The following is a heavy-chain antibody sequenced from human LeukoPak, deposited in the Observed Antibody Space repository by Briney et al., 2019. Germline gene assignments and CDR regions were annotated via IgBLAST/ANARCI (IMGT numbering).Heavy chain of an antibody. CDR2: ISYTGST. J-gene: IGHJ5*02. CDR1: GGSISPYF. V-gene: IGHV4-59*01. D-gene: IGHD3-10*01. Sequence: SETLSLTCTVSGGSISPYFWSWMRQTPGKGPEWIGYISYTGSTNYNPALKSRVTISVDTSKNQFSLQLTSVTAADTAVYYCARDDYRGVTNFDPWGQGTLVTVSS. CDR3: ARDDYRGVTNFDP.